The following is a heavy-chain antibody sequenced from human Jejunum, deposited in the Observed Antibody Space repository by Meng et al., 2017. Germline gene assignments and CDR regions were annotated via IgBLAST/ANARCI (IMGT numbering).Heavy chain of an antibody. CDR3: ARDYWGSLDY. CDR2: AGANFQSGT. J-gene: IGHJ4*02. D-gene: IGHD3-16*01. Sequence: VQLQESGPGLVRPSATLPPTCTVSRGSVSSPDYQWGWIRQPPGKGLEWIGYAGANFQSGTNHNPSLKSRVTISLDTSKNQFSLKLTSVNAADTAVYYCARDYWGSLDYWGQGILVTVSS. CDR1: RGSVSSPDYQ. V-gene: IGHV4-61*08.